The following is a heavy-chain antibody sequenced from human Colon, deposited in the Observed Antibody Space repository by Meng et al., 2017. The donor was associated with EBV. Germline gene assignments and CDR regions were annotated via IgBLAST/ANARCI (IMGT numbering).Heavy chain of an antibody. CDR3: ARDPYATGWAG. V-gene: IGHV4-4*02. D-gene: IGHD6-19*01. Sequence: QVQLQESGPGLVKPSXXXXXTCTVSGDSISSDIWWSWVRQPPGKGLEWIGEVYHRGDTNYNPSLKSRVDISVDKSKNQFYLSLFSVTAADTAVYYCARDPYATGWAGWGQGTLVTVSS. CDR1: GDSISSDIW. J-gene: IGHJ4*02. CDR2: VYHRGDT.